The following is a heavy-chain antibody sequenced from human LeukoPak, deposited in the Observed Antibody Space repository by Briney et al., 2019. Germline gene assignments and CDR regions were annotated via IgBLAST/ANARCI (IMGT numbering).Heavy chain of an antibody. CDR2: IYYSGST. J-gene: IGHJ6*03. D-gene: IGHD3-10*01. CDR3: ARVEEGYGSGRRENYYYYYMDV. CDR1: GGSISSSSYY. V-gene: IGHV4-61*01. Sequence: SETLSLTCTVSGGSISSSSYYWSWIRQPPGKGLEWIGYIYYSGSTNYNPSLKSRVTISVDTSKNQFSLKLSSVTAADTAVYYCARVEEGYGSGRRENYYYYYMDVWGKGTTVTISS.